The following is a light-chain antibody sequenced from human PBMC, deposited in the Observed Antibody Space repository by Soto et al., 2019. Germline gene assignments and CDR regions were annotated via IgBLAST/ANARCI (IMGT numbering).Light chain of an antibody. CDR3: HQRQSWPRT. J-gene: IGKJ1*01. CDR2: DAS. V-gene: IGKV3-11*01. CDR1: LSVSSY. Sequence: VVTQSPPTLSLSPGERATLSCRTSLSVSSYLAWYQQKPGQAPRLLIYDASNRATGIPARFTGSGSGTDFNLTISTLEPEDFAVYYCHQRQSWPRTFGQGTKVDIK.